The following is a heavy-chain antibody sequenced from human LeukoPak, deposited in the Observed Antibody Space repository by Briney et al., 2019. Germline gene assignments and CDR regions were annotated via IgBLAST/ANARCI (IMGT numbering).Heavy chain of an antibody. J-gene: IGHJ4*02. CDR3: ARENPSGYYNRPIDY. CDR1: GASISSYY. CDR2: IYYSGSI. Sequence: SETLSLTCTVSGASISSYYWSWIRQPPGKGLEWIGDIYYSGSIKYNPSLKSRVTMSVDTSKNQFSLKLSSVTAADTAIYYCARENPSGYYNRPIDYWAQGARVTVSS. D-gene: IGHD3-22*01. V-gene: IGHV4-59*01.